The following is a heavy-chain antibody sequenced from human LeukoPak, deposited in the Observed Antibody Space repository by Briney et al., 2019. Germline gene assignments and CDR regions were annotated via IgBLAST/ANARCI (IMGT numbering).Heavy chain of an antibody. CDR2: IYTSGST. Sequence: SSETLSLTCTVSGGSISSYYWSWIRQPAGKGLEWIGRIYTSGSTNYNPSLKSRVTMSVDTSKNQFSLKLSSVTAADTAVYYCARAEEWFGESQAGVFDYWGQGTLVTVSS. CDR1: GGSISSYY. V-gene: IGHV4-4*07. J-gene: IGHJ4*02. CDR3: ARAEEWFGESQAGVFDY. D-gene: IGHD3-10*01.